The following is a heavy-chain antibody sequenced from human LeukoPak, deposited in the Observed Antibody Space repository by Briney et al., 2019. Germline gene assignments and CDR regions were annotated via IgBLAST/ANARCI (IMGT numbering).Heavy chain of an antibody. CDR1: GYTFTDYY. D-gene: IGHD3-22*01. Sequence: ASLKVSCKASGYTFTDYYMHWVRQAPGQGVEWMGWVNPKSGGTNYAQKFQGRVTMTRDTSITTAYMELSRLTSDDTAVYYCARVTTGTYYDYWGQGTLVTVSS. V-gene: IGHV1-2*02. CDR3: ARVTTGTYYDY. J-gene: IGHJ4*02. CDR2: VNPKSGGT.